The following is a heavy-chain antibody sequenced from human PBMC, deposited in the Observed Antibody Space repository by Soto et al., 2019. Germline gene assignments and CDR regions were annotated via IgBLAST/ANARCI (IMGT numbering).Heavy chain of an antibody. CDR1: GYTFTSYY. D-gene: IGHD5-18*01. CDR3: VSSHVSYGYVEGDY. Sequence: GASVKVSCKXSGYTFTSYYMHWVRQAPGQGLEWMGIINPSGGSSSYAQKFQGRVTMTRETSTSTVYMELSCLRSEDTAVYYCVSSHVSYGYVEGDYWGQGTLVTVSS. V-gene: IGHV1-46*01. CDR2: INPSGGSS. J-gene: IGHJ4*02.